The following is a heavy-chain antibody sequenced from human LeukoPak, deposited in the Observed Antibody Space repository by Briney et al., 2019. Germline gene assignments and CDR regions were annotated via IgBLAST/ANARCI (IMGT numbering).Heavy chain of an antibody. CDR3: ARAGLGGGWYSHLDY. V-gene: IGHV1-3*01. CDR2: INPGNGNT. D-gene: IGHD6-19*01. J-gene: IGHJ4*02. Sequence: ASVKVSCKASGYTFTTYAIHWVRQAPGQGLEWMGWINPGNGNTKYSQKFQGRVTITRDTSASTAYMELSSLKSEDTAVYNCARAGLGGGWYSHLDYWGQGTLVTVSS. CDR1: GYTFTTYA.